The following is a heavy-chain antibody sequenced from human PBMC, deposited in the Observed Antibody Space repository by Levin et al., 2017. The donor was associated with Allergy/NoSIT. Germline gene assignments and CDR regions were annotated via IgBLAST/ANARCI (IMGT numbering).Heavy chain of an antibody. Sequence: SETLSLTCTVSGGSISSSSYYWGWIRQPPGKGLEWIGSIYYSGSTYYNPSLKSRVTISVDTSKNQFSLKLSSVTAADTAVYYCARLGVSLTDSAATMHGVDYWGQGTLVTVSS. D-gene: IGHD5-12*01. J-gene: IGHJ4*02. CDR2: IYYSGST. CDR3: ARLGVSLTDSAATMHGVDY. V-gene: IGHV4-39*01. CDR1: GGSISSSSYY.